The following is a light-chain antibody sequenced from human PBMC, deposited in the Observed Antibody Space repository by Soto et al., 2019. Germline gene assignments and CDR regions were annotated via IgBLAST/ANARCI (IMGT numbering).Light chain of an antibody. Sequence: QSVLTQPPSVSGAPGERVAISCTGSSSNIGAGYDVHWYQQFPGTAPKLLIYNNNNRPSGVPDRFSGSRSGTSASLAITGLQAEDEANYHCQSYDISLRGVLFGGGTKLTVL. J-gene: IGLJ3*02. CDR2: NNN. CDR1: SSNIGAGYD. CDR3: QSYDISLRGVL. V-gene: IGLV1-40*01.